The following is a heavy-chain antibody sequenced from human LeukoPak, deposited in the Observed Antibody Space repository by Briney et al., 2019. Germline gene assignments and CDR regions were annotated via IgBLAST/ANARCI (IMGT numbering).Heavy chain of an antibody. V-gene: IGHV4-34*01. D-gene: IGHD3-22*01. CDR3: ASIGYDSSGYYATDY. CDR1: GGSFSGYY. J-gene: IGHJ4*02. Sequence: SETLSLTCAVYGGSFSGYYWSWIRQPPGKGLEWIGEINHSGSTNYNPSLKSRVTISVGTSKNQFSLKLSSVTTADTAVYYCASIGYDSSGYYATDYWGQGTLVTVSS. CDR2: INHSGST.